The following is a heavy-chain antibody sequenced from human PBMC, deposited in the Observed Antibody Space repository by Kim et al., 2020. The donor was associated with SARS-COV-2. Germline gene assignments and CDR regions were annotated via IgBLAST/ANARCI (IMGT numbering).Heavy chain of an antibody. CDR3: ARESRGSGPTYGMDV. J-gene: IGHJ6*02. D-gene: IGHD2-15*01. Sequence: QKFQGRVTMTRDTSTSTVYMELSSLRSEDTAVYHCARESRGSGPTYGMDVWGQGTTVTVSS. V-gene: IGHV1-46*01.